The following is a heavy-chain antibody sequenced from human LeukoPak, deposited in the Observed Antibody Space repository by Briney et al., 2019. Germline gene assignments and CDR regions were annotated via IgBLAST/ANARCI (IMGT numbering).Heavy chain of an antibody. CDR1: GYTFTSYY. Sequence: ASVKVSCKASGYTFTSYYMHWVRQAPGQGLEWMGIINPSGGSTSYAQKFQGRATMTRDTSTSTVYMELSSLRSEDTAVYYCARDLRASYDSSGYYFDYWGQGTLVTVSS. V-gene: IGHV1-46*01. D-gene: IGHD3-22*01. CDR2: INPSGGST. CDR3: ARDLRASYDSSGYYFDY. J-gene: IGHJ4*02.